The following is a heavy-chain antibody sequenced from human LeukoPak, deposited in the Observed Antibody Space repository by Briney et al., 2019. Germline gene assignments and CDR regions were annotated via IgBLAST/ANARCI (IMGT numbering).Heavy chain of an antibody. Sequence: SVEVSCKASGGTFSSYAISWVRQAPGQGLEWMGGIIPIFGTANYAQKFQGRVTITTDESTSTAYMELSSLRSEDTAVYYCARARRYGDYSLTGWGQGTLVTVSS. J-gene: IGHJ4*02. D-gene: IGHD4-17*01. CDR1: GGTFSSYA. V-gene: IGHV1-69*05. CDR2: IIPIFGTA. CDR3: ARARRYGDYSLTG.